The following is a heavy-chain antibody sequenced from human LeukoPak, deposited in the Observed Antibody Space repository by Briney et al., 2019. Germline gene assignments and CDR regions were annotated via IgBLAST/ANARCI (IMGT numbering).Heavy chain of an antibody. V-gene: IGHV3-30*03. CDR1: GFTFSSYG. D-gene: IGHD3-9*01. CDR2: ILYDGSNK. J-gene: IGHJ4*02. Sequence: GGSLRLSCAASGFTFSSYGMHWVRQAPGKGLEWVAVILYDGSNKYYADSVKGRFTISRDNAKNSVYLQMNSLRAEDTAVYYCARGQRYFDWLFLFDYWGQGTLVTVSS. CDR3: ARGQRYFDWLFLFDY.